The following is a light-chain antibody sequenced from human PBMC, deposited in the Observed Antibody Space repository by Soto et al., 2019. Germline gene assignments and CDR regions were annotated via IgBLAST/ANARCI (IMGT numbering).Light chain of an antibody. Sequence: DIQMTQSPSSLSASLGDRVTITCRASQSISSYLNWYQHKPGKAPKLLIYAASSLQSGVPSRFSGSGSGTDFTLTISSLQPEDFATYYCQQSYSTRITFGQGTRLEI. CDR3: QQSYSTRIT. CDR2: AAS. V-gene: IGKV1-39*01. J-gene: IGKJ5*01. CDR1: QSISSY.